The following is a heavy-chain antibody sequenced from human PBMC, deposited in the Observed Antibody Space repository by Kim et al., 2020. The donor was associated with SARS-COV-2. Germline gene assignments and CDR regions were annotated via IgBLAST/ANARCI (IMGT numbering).Heavy chain of an antibody. Sequence: GGSLRLSCAASGFTFDDYAMHWVRQAPGKGLEWVSLISGDGGSTYYADSVKGRFTISRDNSKNSLYLQMNSLRTEDTALYYCAKGACGGDCYTRFGRPNYYYYGMDVWGQGTTVTVSS. V-gene: IGHV3-43*02. J-gene: IGHJ6*02. D-gene: IGHD2-21*02. CDR2: ISGDGGST. CDR1: GFTFDDYA. CDR3: AKGACGGDCYTRFGRPNYYYYGMDV.